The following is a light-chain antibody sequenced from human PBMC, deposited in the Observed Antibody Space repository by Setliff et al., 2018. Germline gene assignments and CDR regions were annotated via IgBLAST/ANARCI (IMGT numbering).Light chain of an antibody. V-gene: IGLV2-14*03. Sequence: QSALTQPAAVSGSPGQSITISCTGTSSDVGGYNYVSWYQQHPGKAPKLIIYGVSNRPSGVSSRFSGSKSGNTASLTISGLQTEDEADYYCTAYEGSNNYVFGSGTKVT. CDR1: SSDVGGYNY. CDR2: GVS. J-gene: IGLJ1*01. CDR3: TAYEGSNNYV.